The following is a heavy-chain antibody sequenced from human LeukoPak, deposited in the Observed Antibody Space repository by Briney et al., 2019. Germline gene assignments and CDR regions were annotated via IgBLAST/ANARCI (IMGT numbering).Heavy chain of an antibody. V-gene: IGHV3-30*18. CDR2: TSYDGSNK. CDR3: AKRSAGCSGGSCYRKSPGRWEYFDY. D-gene: IGHD2-15*01. Sequence: LPGRSLRLSCAASGFTFSSYGMHWVRQAPGKGLEWVAVTSYDGSNKYYADSVKGRFTISKDNSKNTLYLQMNSLRAEDTAVYYCAKRSAGCSGGSCYRKSPGRWEYFDYWGQGTLVTVSS. J-gene: IGHJ4*02. CDR1: GFTFSSYG.